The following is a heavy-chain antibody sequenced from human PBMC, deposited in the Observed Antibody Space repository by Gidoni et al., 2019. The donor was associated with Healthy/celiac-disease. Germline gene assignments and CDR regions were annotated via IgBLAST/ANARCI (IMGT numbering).Heavy chain of an antibody. Sequence: EVQLVESGGGLVQPGGSLKLSCAASGFTFSGSAMHWVRQASGKGLEWVGRIRSKANSYATAYAASVKGRFTISRDDSKNTAYLQMNSLKTEDTAVYYCTSLRVGDAFDIWGQGTMVTVSS. CDR3: TSLRVGDAFDI. CDR2: IRSKANSYAT. CDR1: GFTFSGSA. J-gene: IGHJ3*02. D-gene: IGHD1-26*01. V-gene: IGHV3-73*02.